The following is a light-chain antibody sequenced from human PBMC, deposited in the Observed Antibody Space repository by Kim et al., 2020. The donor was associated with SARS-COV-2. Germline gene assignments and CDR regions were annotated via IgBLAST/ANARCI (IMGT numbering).Light chain of an antibody. CDR1: QDIGND. CDR2: GAS. V-gene: IGKV1-17*01. Sequence: ASVRDRITITCRASQDIGNDLGWYQQSPGRAPQRLIYGASNLQSGVPSRFSGSGSESEFTLTINSLQPEDFATYLCLQHRTYPITVGQGTRLEIK. J-gene: IGKJ5*01. CDR3: LQHRTYPIT.